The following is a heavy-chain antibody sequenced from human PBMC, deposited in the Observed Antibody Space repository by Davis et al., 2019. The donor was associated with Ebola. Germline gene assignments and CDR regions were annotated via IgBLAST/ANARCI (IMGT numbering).Heavy chain of an antibody. CDR3: ARSKYSGYDRALDY. CDR2: IDHSGST. Sequence: MPSETLSLTCAVYGGSFSGHYWSWIRQPPEKGLEWIGEIDHSGSTNYNPSLKSRVTISVDTSKNQFSLNLSSMTVADTAVYYCARSKYSGYDRALDYWGQGTLVTVSS. D-gene: IGHD5-12*01. V-gene: IGHV4-34*01. J-gene: IGHJ4*02. CDR1: GGSFSGHY.